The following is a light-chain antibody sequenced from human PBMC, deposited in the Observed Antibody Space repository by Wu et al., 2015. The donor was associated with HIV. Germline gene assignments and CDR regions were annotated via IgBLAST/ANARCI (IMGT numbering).Light chain of an antibody. V-gene: IGKV3-20*01. Sequence: EIVLTQSPVTLSLSPGERATLSCRASQSLSSSYLAWYQQKPGQAPRLLIYGASSRATGIPERFSGSGSGTDFTLTITRLEPEDFAVYYCQQYGSSPLTFGGGPRWRSN. CDR2: GAS. CDR1: QSLSSSY. J-gene: IGKJ4*01. CDR3: QQYGSSPLT.